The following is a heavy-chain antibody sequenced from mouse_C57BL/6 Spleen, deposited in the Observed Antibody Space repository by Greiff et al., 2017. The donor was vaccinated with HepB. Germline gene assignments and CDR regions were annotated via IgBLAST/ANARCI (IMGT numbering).Heavy chain of an antibody. V-gene: IGHV1-7*01. CDR1: GYTFTSYW. D-gene: IGHD2-1*01. J-gene: IGHJ3*01. CDR3: AREWTFYPFAY. Sequence: QVQLKQSGAELAKPGASVKLSCKASGYTFTSYWMHWVKQRPGQGLEWIGYINPSSGYTKYNQKFKDKATLTADKSSSTSYMQLGRLTYEDSAVYYCAREWTFYPFAYWGQGTLVTVSA. CDR2: INPSSGYT.